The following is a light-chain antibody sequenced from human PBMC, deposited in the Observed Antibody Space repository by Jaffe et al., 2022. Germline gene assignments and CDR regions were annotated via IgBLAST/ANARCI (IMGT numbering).Light chain of an antibody. J-gene: IGKJ4*01. Sequence: AIQLTQSPSSLSASVGDRVTITCRTSQVISDALAWYQQKPGKAPNLLIYDASSLESGVPSRFSGSGSGTDFTLTISSLQPEDFATYYCQQFNSYPLTFGGGTKVEI. CDR2: DAS. CDR3: QQFNSYPLT. V-gene: IGKV1-13*02. CDR1: QVISDA.